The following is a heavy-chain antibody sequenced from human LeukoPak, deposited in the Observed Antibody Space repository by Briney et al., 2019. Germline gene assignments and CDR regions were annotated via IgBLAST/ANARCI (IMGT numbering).Heavy chain of an antibody. V-gene: IGHV1-69*13. CDR1: GGTFSSYA. CDR3: ARGAPGIRPLDAFDI. Sequence: ASVTVSCKASGGTFSSYAISWVRQAPGQGLEWMGGIIPIFGTANYAQKFQGRVTITADESTSTAYMELSSLRSEDTAVYYCARGAPGIRPLDAFDIWGQGTMVTVSS. J-gene: IGHJ3*02. CDR2: IIPIFGTA. D-gene: IGHD6-6*01.